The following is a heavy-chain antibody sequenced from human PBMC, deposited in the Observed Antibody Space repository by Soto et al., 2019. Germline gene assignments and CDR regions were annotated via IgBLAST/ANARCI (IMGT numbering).Heavy chain of an antibody. CDR3: AKAARRVVVITIGHYFDY. CDR2: ISYDGSNK. Sequence: PGGSLRLSCAAPGFTFSSYGMHWVRQAPGKGLEWVAVISYDGSNKYYADSVKGRFTISRDNSKNTLYLQMNSLRAEDTAVYYCAKAARRVVVITIGHYFDYWGQGTLVTVSS. J-gene: IGHJ4*02. V-gene: IGHV3-30*18. CDR1: GFTFSSYG. D-gene: IGHD3-22*01.